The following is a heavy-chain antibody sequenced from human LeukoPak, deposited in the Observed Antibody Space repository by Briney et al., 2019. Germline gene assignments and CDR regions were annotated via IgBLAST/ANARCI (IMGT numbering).Heavy chain of an antibody. Sequence: SETLSLTCTVSGASISSYFWSWIRQSPGKGLGWIGYMYYSGSTDYNPSLKSRVTMSVDTTKNQFSLKLSSVTAADTAVYYCASGTSRGLYFDYWGQGTLVTVSS. V-gene: IGHV4-59*01. D-gene: IGHD3-10*01. CDR3: ASGTSRGLYFDY. J-gene: IGHJ4*02. CDR2: MYYSGST. CDR1: GASISSYF.